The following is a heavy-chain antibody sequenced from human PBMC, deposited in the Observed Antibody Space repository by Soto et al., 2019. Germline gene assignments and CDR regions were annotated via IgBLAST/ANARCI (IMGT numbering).Heavy chain of an antibody. CDR1: GYTFTSYS. Sequence: QVQLVQSGAEVKKPGASVKVSCEASGYTFTSYSIHWVRQAPGQRLEWMGWINAGNGNTKYSQKFQGRVTITRDTSASTAYMELSSLRPEDTAVYYCARSYSSSWYGYNWFDPWGQGTLVTVSS. CDR3: ARSYSSSWYGYNWFDP. V-gene: IGHV1-3*01. D-gene: IGHD6-13*01. CDR2: INAGNGNT. J-gene: IGHJ5*02.